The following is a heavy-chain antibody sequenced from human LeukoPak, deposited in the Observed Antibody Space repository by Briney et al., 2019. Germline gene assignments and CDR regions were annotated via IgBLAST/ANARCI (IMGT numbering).Heavy chain of an antibody. CDR2: ITSTSSYI. CDR3: ARDPYSGSYGNYYYYYMDV. CDR1: GFTFSSYW. D-gene: IGHD1-26*01. Sequence: GGSLRLSCAASGFTFSSYWMSWVRQAPGKGLEWVSSITSTSSYIYYADSVRGRFTISRDNAKNSLYLQMNSLRAEDTALYFCARDPYSGSYGNYYYYYMDVWGKGTTVTISS. J-gene: IGHJ6*03. V-gene: IGHV3-21*01.